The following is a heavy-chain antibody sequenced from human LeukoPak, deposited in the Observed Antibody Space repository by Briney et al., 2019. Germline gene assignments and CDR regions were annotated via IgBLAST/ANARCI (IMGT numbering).Heavy chain of an antibody. CDR2: IIPIFGTA. Sequence: ASVKVSCKASGGTFSSYAISWVRQAPGQGLEWMGRIIPIFGTANYAQKFQGRVTITTDESTSTAYMELSSLRSEDTAVYYCARALSGGCGWYSPWGQGTLVTVSS. V-gene: IGHV1-69*05. CDR1: GGTFSSYA. D-gene: IGHD6-19*01. J-gene: IGHJ4*02. CDR3: ARALSGGCGWYSP.